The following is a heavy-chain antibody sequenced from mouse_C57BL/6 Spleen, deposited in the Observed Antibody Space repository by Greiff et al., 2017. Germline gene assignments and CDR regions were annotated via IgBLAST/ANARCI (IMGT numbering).Heavy chain of an antibody. CDR2: INPNNGGT. J-gene: IGHJ2*01. CDR1: GYTFTDYN. D-gene: IGHD1-1*01. Sequence: EVQRVESGPELVKPGASVKIPCKASGYTFTDYNMDWVKQSHGKSLEWIGDINPNNGGTIYNQKFKGKATLTVDKSSSTAYMELRSLTSEDTAVYYCARRAYYYGSSYDFDYWGQGTTLTVSS. CDR3: ARRAYYYGSSYDFDY. V-gene: IGHV1-18*01.